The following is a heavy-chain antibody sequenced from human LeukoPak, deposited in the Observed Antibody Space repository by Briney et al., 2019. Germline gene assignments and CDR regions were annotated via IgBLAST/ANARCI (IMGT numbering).Heavy chain of an antibody. CDR3: ARSIVVVPDAYFDY. V-gene: IGHV4-38-2*01. J-gene: IGHJ4*02. CDR1: GYSISSGYY. CDR2: IYHSGST. Sequence: SETLSLTCAVSGYSISSGYYWGWIRQPPGKGLEWIGSIYHSGSTYYNPSLKSRVTISVDTSKNQFSLKLSSVTAADTAVYYCARSIVVVPDAYFDYWGQGTLVTVSS. D-gene: IGHD2-2*01.